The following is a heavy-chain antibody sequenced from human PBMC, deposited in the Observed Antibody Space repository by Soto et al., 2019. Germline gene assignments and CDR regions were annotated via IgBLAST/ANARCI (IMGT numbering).Heavy chain of an antibody. CDR1: GFTFSRHA. CDR3: AKDPRAYSTNMGYYFDY. D-gene: IGHD6-13*01. CDR2: LSAFDNT. J-gene: IGHJ4*02. V-gene: IGHV3-23*01. Sequence: EVQLLESGGGLVQPGGSLRLSCAASGFTFSRHAMSWVRQAPGKGLGWVSTLSAFDNTYYADSVKGRLIISRDISKNTLSLQMNSLRVDDTAVYYCAKDPRAYSTNMGYYFDYWGQGSLVTVSS.